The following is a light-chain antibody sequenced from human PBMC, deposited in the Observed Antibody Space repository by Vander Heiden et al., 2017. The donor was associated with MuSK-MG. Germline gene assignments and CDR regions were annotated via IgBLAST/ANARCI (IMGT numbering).Light chain of an antibody. CDR3: QQSYRTTRVS. V-gene: IGKV1-39*01. CDR1: QSVYGY. CDR2: AAS. Sequence: DIQMTQSPSSLSASVGARVTITCRASQSVYGYLNWYQQKPGKAPELLIYAASALHSGVPSRFSGSGSATDYTLTISSLQPEDFATYYCQQSYRTTRVSFGGGTKLEI. J-gene: IGKJ4*01.